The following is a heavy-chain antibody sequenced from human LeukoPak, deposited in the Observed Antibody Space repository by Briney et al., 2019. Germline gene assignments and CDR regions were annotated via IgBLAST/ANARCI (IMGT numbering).Heavy chain of an antibody. V-gene: IGHV3-7*01. CDR1: GFTFSSYW. CDR3: AREGPHDAFDI. J-gene: IGHJ3*02. Sequence: PGGSLRLSCAASGFTFSSYWMGWVRQAPGKGLEWVANIKQDGSEKYYVDSVKGRFTISRDNAKNSLYLQMNSLRAEDTAVYYCAREGPHDAFDIWGQGTMVTVSS. CDR2: IKQDGSEK.